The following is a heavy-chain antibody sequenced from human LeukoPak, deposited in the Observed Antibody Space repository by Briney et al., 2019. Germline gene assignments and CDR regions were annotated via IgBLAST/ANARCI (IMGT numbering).Heavy chain of an antibody. Sequence: SETLSLTCAVYGGSFSGYYWSWIRQPPGKGLEWIGEINHSGSTNYNPSLKSRVTISVDTSKNQFSLKLTSVTAADTAVYYCARGNWGSIPFDPWGQGSLVTVSS. CDR3: ARGNWGSIPFDP. CDR2: INHSGST. CDR1: GGSFSGYY. J-gene: IGHJ5*02. V-gene: IGHV4-34*01. D-gene: IGHD7-27*01.